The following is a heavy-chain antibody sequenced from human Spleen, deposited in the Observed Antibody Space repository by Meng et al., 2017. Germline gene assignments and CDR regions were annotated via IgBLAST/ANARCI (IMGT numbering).Heavy chain of an antibody. V-gene: IGHV4-59*11. D-gene: IGHD6-19*01. Sequence: SETLSLTCTVSGGSISNHYWSWIRQPPGKGLEWIGLIYYSGSTNYNPSLKSRVTISVDTSKNQFSLKLSSVTAADTAVYYCARGDYSSEGAFDIWGQGTMVTVSS. CDR2: IYYSGST. CDR1: GGSISNHY. J-gene: IGHJ3*02. CDR3: ARGDYSSEGAFDI.